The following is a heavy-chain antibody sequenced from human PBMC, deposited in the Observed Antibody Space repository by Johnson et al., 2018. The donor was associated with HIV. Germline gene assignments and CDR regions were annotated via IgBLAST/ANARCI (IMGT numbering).Heavy chain of an antibody. V-gene: IGHV3-30*03. CDR2: ISYDGSNK. D-gene: IGHD6-6*01. CDR1: GFTFSSYG. J-gene: IGHJ3*01. Sequence: VQLVESGGGVVQPGRSLRLSCAASGFTFSSYGMHWVRQAPGKGLEWVAVISYDGSNKYYADSVKGRFTISRDNSKNTLYLQMNSLRTEDTALYYCYTSSFEAAFDVWGQGTMVTVSS. CDR3: YTSSFEAAFDV.